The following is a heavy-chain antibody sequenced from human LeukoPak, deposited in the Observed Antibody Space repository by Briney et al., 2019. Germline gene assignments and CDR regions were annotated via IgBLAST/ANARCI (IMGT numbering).Heavy chain of an antibody. CDR3: ARPRSGYYYGPFGY. CDR2: IYYSGST. CDR1: GGSFSSGSYY. V-gene: IGHV4-61*01. D-gene: IGHD3-22*01. Sequence: PSETLSLTCTVSGGSFSSGSYYWSWLRQPPGKGLEWIGYIYYSGSTNYNPSLKSRVTISVDTSKNQFSLKLSSVTAADTAVYYCARPRSGYYYGPFGYWGQGTLVTVSS. J-gene: IGHJ4*02.